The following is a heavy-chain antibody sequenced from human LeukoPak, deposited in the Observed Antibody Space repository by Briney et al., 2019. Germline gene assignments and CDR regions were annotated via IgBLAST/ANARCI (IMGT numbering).Heavy chain of an antibody. CDR1: GGSISSGSYY. D-gene: IGHD5-24*01. J-gene: IGHJ4*02. CDR3: ARRPYRDGYNWGFDY. Sequence: PSQTLSLTCTVSGGSISSGSYYWSWIRQPAGKGLEWIGRIYTSGSTNYNPSLKSRVTISVDTSKNQFSLKLSSVTAADTAVYYCARRPYRDGYNWGFDYWGQGTLVTVSS. CDR2: IYTSGST. V-gene: IGHV4-61*02.